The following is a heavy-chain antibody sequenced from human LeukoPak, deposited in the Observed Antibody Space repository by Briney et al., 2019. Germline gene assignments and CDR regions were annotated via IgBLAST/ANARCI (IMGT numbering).Heavy chain of an antibody. Sequence: GGSLRLSCAVSGFTFSDYWMTWVRQAPGKGLVWVSRINSDGSSTIYADSVKGRFTISRDNAKNTLYLQMNSLRAEDTALYYCTRGYVGIDYWGQGTLVTVSS. CDR2: INSDGSST. J-gene: IGHJ4*02. V-gene: IGHV3-74*01. D-gene: IGHD5-12*01. CDR3: TRGYVGIDY. CDR1: GFTFSDYW.